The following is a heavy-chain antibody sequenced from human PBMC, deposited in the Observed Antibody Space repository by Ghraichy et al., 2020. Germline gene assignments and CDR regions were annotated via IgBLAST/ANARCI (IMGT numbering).Heavy chain of an antibody. CDR1: GFTFSSYS. D-gene: IGHD3-3*01. CDR3: ARDKAQPTISIRSYYFDY. J-gene: IGHJ4*02. V-gene: IGHV3-21*01. CDR2: ISSSSSYI. Sequence: GGSLRLSCAASGFTFSSYSMNWVRQAPGKGLESVSSISSSSSYIYYADSVKGRFTISRDNAKNSLYLQMNSLRAEDTAVYYCARDKAQPTISIRSYYFDYWGQGTLVTVSS.